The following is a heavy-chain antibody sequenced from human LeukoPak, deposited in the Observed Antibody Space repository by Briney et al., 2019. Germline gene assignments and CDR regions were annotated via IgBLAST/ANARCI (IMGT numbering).Heavy chain of an antibody. J-gene: IGHJ4*02. CDR3: AINWNIDY. CDR1: GFTFSSYA. D-gene: IGHD1/OR15-1a*01. V-gene: IGHV3-23*01. Sequence: GGSLRLSCAASGFTFSSYAMSWVRQAPGKGLEWVSAITGSDGNTYYADSVKGRFTISRDNSKNTLYLQMNSLRAEDTAVYYYAINWNIDYWGQGALVTVSS. CDR2: ITGSDGNT.